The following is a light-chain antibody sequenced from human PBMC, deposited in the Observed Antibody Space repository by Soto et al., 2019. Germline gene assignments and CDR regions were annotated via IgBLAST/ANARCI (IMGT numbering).Light chain of an antibody. J-gene: IGLJ1*01. CDR1: GSDVGYYDY. Sequence: QSVLTQPPSASGFPGQSVTISCTGTGSDVGYYDYVSWYQQHPGKAPKLVIYEVTKRPSGVPARVSASKSGNTASLTVSGLRAEDEADYYCQSCDNTLSGCFFGSGTKVTVL. V-gene: IGLV2-8*01. CDR3: QSCDNTLSGCF. CDR2: EVT.